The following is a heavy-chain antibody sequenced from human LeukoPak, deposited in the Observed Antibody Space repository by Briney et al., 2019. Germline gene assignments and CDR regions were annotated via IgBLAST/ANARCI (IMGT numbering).Heavy chain of an antibody. D-gene: IGHD5-18*01. CDR1: GGSFSAYY. Sequence: RASETLSLTCAVYGGSFSAYYWTWIRQPPGKGLEWIGEINHSGSSNYNSSLRSRVTISVDTSYKQFSLRLSSVTAADTAVYYCAPRGDIEHSYVYGKWFDPWGQGTRVTVSS. J-gene: IGHJ5*02. V-gene: IGHV4-34*01. CDR2: INHSGSS. CDR3: APRGDIEHSYVYGKWFDP.